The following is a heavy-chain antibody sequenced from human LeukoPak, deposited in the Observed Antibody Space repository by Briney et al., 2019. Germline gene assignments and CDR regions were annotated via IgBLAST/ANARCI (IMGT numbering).Heavy chain of an antibody. D-gene: IGHD4-23*01. V-gene: IGHV1-2*02. CDR2: INPNSGGT. CDR1: GYTFTGYY. Sequence: ASVKVSCKASGYTFTGYYMHWVRQAPGQGLEWRGWINPNSGGTNDAQKFQGRVTMTRDTSISTAYMELSRLRSDDTAVYYCALRAVTPGFDYWGQGTLVTVSS. J-gene: IGHJ4*02. CDR3: ALRAVTPGFDY.